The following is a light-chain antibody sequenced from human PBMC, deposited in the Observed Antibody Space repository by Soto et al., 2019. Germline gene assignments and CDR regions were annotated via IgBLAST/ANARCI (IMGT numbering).Light chain of an antibody. CDR3: AAWDDNLNGPHWV. Sequence: QSVLTQPPSASGTPGQRVTISCSGSNSNIGSNTVNWYQQLPGTAPKLLIYSNNQRPSGVPGRFSGSKSGTSASLAISGLQSEDEADYYCAAWDDNLNGPHWVFGGGTKVTVL. CDR1: NSNIGSNT. CDR2: SNN. V-gene: IGLV1-44*01. J-gene: IGLJ3*02.